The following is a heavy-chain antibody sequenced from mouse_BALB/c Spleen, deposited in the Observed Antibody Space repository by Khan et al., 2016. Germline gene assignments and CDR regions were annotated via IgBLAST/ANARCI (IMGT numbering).Heavy chain of an antibody. CDR2: INTNTGEP. J-gene: IGHJ3*01. CDR1: GYTFTNYG. CDR3: AGDYYGSNGFAY. D-gene: IGHD1-1*01. V-gene: IGHV9-3*02. Sequence: QIQLVQSGPELKKPGETVKISCKASGYTFTNYGMNWVKQAPGKGLKWMGWINTNTGEPTYAEELKGRFAFSLETSASTSNLQNNNLKKEDTATYFRAGDYYGSNGFAYWGQGTLVTVSA.